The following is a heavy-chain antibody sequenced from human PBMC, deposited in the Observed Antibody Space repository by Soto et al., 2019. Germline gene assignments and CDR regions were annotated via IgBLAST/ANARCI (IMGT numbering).Heavy chain of an antibody. CDR2: INPNSGGT. D-gene: IGHD1-26*01. J-gene: IGHJ6*02. CDR3: ARAGRYWVGATAGGSGYYYGMDV. CDR1: GYTFTGYY. V-gene: IGHV1-2*02. Sequence: QVQLVQSGAEVKKPGASVKVSCKASGYTFTGYYMHWVRQAPGQGLEWMGWINPNSGGTNYAQKFQGRVTMTRDTSISTAYMELSRLRSDDTAVYYCARAGRYWVGATAGGSGYYYGMDVWGQGTTVTVSS.